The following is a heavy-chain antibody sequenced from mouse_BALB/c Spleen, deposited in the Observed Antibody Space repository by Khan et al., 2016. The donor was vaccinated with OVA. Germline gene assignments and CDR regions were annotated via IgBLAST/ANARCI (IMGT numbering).Heavy chain of an antibody. CDR1: GFTFSTYT. CDR2: ISSGGSYT. D-gene: IGHD2-10*02. Sequence: EVELVESGGGLVKPGGSLKLSCAASGFTFSTYTMSWVRQTPEKRLEWVATISSGGSYTYYPDSVKGRFTISRDNAKNTLYLQMSSLKSEDSAMYSCTRGMGSLYFDVWGAGNAVSVSS. V-gene: IGHV5-6-4*01. J-gene: IGHJ1*01. CDR3: TRGMGSLYFDV.